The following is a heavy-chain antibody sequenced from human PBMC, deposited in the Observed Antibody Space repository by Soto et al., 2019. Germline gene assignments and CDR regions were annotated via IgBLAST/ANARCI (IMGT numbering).Heavy chain of an antibody. CDR2: IYSGGST. CDR3: ARALGVTTGTAFDY. J-gene: IGHJ4*02. V-gene: IGHV3-66*01. Sequence: GGSLRLSCAASGFTVSSNYMSWVRQAPGKGLEWVSVIYSGGSTYYADSVKGRFTISRDNSKNTLYLQMNSLRAEDTAVYYCARALGVTTGTAFDYWGQGTLVTVSS. CDR1: GFTVSSNY. D-gene: IGHD1-1*01.